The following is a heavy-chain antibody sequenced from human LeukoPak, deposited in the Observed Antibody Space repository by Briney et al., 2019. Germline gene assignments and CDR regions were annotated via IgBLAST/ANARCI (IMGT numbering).Heavy chain of an antibody. Sequence: ASAKVSCKASGYTFSAYYINWVRQAPGQGLEWMGYINPHSGGAVYAQGFQGRVTMTRDTSISTAYMEVTRLSSDDTAVYYCARFEDYGGKRDVFDIWGQGTLVTVSS. V-gene: IGHV1-2*02. CDR2: INPHSGGA. CDR3: ARFEDYGGKRDVFDI. D-gene: IGHD4-23*01. J-gene: IGHJ3*02. CDR1: GYTFSAYY.